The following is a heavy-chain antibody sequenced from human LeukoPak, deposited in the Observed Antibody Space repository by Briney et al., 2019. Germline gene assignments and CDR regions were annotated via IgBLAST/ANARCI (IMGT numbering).Heavy chain of an antibody. J-gene: IGHJ4*02. Sequence: SVKVSCKASGGTFSSYAISWVRQAPGQGLEWMGRIIPILGIANYAQKFQGRVTITADKSTSTAYMELSSLRSEDTAVYYCARVRTGYCSGGSCYFDYWGQGTLVTVSS. D-gene: IGHD2-15*01. CDR1: GGTFSSYA. CDR2: IIPILGIA. CDR3: ARVRTGYCSGGSCYFDY. V-gene: IGHV1-69*04.